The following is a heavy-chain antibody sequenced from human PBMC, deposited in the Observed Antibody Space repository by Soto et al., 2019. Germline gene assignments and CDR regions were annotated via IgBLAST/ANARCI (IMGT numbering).Heavy chain of an antibody. CDR3: ARRYCSGGSCYSGLDY. Sequence: GESLKISCKGSGYSFTSYWIGWVRQMPGKGLEWMGIIYPGDSDTRYSPSFQGQVTISADKSISTAYLQWSSLKASDTAMYYCARRYCSGGSCYSGLDYWGQGTLVTVSS. D-gene: IGHD2-15*01. V-gene: IGHV5-51*01. CDR1: GYSFTSYW. CDR2: IYPGDSDT. J-gene: IGHJ4*02.